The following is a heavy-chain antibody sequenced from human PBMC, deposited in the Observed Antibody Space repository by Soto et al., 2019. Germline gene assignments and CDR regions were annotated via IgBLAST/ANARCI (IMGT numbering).Heavy chain of an antibody. CDR2: IYYSGST. D-gene: IGHD6-13*01. Sequence: PSETLSLTCIVSGGSISSYYWSWIRQPPGKGLEWIGYIYYSGSTNYNPSLKSRVTISVDTSKNQFSLKLSSVTAADTAVYYCASTIAAAGTQWFDPWGQGTLVTVSS. CDR3: ASTIAAAGTQWFDP. V-gene: IGHV4-59*08. J-gene: IGHJ5*02. CDR1: GGSISSYY.